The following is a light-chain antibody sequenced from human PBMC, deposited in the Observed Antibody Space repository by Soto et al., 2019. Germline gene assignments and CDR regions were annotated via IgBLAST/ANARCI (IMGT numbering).Light chain of an antibody. CDR3: SSYTSTSSVV. V-gene: IGLV2-14*01. Sequence: QSALTQPASVSGSPGQSITMSFTGTSSDFGGNNYVSWYQQHPGKAPKLMIYDVSNRPSGVSNRCSGSKSGNTASLTISGLQAEDEADYYCSSYTSTSSVVVCGGTKLTV. CDR1: SSDFGGNNY. CDR2: DVS. J-gene: IGLJ2*01.